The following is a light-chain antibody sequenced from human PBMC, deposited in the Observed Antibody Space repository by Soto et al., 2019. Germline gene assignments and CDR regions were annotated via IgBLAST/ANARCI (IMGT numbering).Light chain of an antibody. CDR1: SSNVGGYNY. J-gene: IGLJ3*02. V-gene: IGLV2-8*01. CDR3: SSYAGSNILV. CDR2: GVT. Sequence: QSALTQPPSASGPPGQSVTISCTGTSSNVGGYNYVSWYQQHPGKVPKLMIYGVTKRPSGVPYRFSGSKSGNTASLTVSGLQAEDEADYYCSSYAGSNILVFGGGTKLTVL.